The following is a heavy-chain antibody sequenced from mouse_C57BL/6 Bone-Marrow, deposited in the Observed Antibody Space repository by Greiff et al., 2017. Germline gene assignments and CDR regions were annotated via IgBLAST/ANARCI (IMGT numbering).Heavy chain of an antibody. CDR2: IYPGDGDT. Sequence: VKLMESGPELVKPGASVKLSCKASGYAFSSSWMNWVKQRPGKGLEWIGRIYPGDGDTNYNGKFKGKATLTADKSSSTAYMQLSSLTSEDSAVYFCASPTNYWGQGTTLTVSS. D-gene: IGHD1-1*01. CDR1: GYAFSSSW. CDR3: ASPTNY. V-gene: IGHV1-82*01. J-gene: IGHJ2*01.